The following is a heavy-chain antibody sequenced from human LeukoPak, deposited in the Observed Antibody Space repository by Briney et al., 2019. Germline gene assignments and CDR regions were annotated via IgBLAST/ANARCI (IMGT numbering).Heavy chain of an antibody. Sequence: ASVKISCKASGYSFTDYFMHWVQQAPGKGLEWMGRVDPEDGETIYGEKFRGRVTITADTSTDTAYMELSSLRSEDTAVYYCTTAGKFYYGSGSPSWFDPWGQGTLVTVSS. CDR1: GYSFTDYF. J-gene: IGHJ5*02. CDR2: VDPEDGET. CDR3: TTAGKFYYGSGSPSWFDP. V-gene: IGHV1-69-2*01. D-gene: IGHD3-10*01.